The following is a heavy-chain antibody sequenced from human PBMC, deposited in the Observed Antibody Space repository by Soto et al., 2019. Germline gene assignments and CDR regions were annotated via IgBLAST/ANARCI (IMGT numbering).Heavy chain of an antibody. V-gene: IGHV1-18*04. Sequence: ASVKVSCKASGYSFTSYSITWVRQAPGQGLEWMGWISTSNDNTNYAQKFKGRVTMTTGRSTATAYMDLRSLTSDHTAVYSCARGSEWWFDPWGQGTLVTVSS. D-gene: IGHD3-3*01. CDR3: ARGSEWWFDP. J-gene: IGHJ5*02. CDR2: ISTSNDNT. CDR1: GYSFTSYS.